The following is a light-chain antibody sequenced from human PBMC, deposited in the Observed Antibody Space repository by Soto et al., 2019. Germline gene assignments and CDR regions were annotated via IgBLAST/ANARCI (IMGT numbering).Light chain of an antibody. CDR1: QSISSNY. J-gene: IGKJ1*01. CDR3: HQYGSAPAWT. CDR2: GAS. V-gene: IGKV3-20*01. Sequence: EIVLTQSPGTLSLFPGERATLSCRASQSISSNYLAWYQQKPGHAPRLLIHGASNRATGIPDRFSGAGSGTDFTLTISRLEPEDFAVYYCHQYGSAPAWTFGQGTKVEIK.